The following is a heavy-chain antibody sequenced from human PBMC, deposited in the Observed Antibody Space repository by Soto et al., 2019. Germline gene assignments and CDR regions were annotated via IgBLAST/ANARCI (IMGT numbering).Heavy chain of an antibody. J-gene: IGHJ4*02. D-gene: IGHD2-2*01. CDR2: INSDGSNT. CDR1: GFTFSSFW. Sequence: EVQLVESGGGLVQPGGSLRLSCAASGFTFSSFWMHWVRQAPGEGLVWVSRINSDGSNTNYADSVKGRSTISRDNAKNTLYPQMKSLRAEDTAVYYCARGGVPAAMSYWGQGTLVTVSS. V-gene: IGHV3-74*01. CDR3: ARGGVPAAMSY.